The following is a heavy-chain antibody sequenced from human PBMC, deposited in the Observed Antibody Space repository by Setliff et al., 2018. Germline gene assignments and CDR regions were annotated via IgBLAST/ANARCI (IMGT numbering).Heavy chain of an antibody. D-gene: IGHD3-16*02. CDR1: GFIFSSYW. V-gene: IGHV3-7*03. Sequence: AGGSLRLSCAASGFIFSSYWMNWVRQAPGKGLEWVATINQDGSGKYYVDSVKGRFTISRDNAKNTLYLQMNSLRAEDTAVYYCVNSYRGYDDYPDYWGQGALVTVSS. CDR2: INQDGSGK. J-gene: IGHJ4*02. CDR3: VNSYRGYDDYPDY.